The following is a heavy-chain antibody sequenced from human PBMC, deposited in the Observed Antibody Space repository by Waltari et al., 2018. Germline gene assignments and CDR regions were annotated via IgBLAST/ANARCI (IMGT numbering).Heavy chain of an antibody. V-gene: IGHV4-59*01. CDR1: GGSISSYY. CDR2: IYYSGST. Sequence: QVQLQESGPGLVKPSETLSLTCTVSGGSISSYYWSWIRQPPGKGLEWIGYIYYSGSTNYNPSLKSRVTISVDTSKNQFSLKLSSVTAADTAVYYCARDQPRGGFDYWGQGTLVTVSS. D-gene: IGHD3-10*01. J-gene: IGHJ4*02. CDR3: ARDQPRGGFDY.